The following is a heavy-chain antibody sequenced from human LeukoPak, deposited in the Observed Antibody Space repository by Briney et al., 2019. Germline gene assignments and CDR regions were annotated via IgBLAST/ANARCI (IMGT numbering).Heavy chain of an antibody. V-gene: IGHV4-38-2*02. CDR2: IYYSGST. Sequence: PSETLSLTCTVSGYSISSGYYWGWIRQPPGKGLEWIGSIYYSGSTYYNPSLKSRVTISGDTSKNRFSLKLSSVTASDTAMYYCALTSPGSSGIPNDYWGQGTLVTVSS. CDR3: ALTSPGSSGIPNDY. CDR1: GYSISSGYY. J-gene: IGHJ4*02. D-gene: IGHD3-22*01.